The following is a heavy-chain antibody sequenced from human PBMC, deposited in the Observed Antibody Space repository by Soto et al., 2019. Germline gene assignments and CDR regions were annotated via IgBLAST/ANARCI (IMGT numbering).Heavy chain of an antibody. D-gene: IGHD3-3*01. CDR3: AHIFAFGPYDFWSGYNIGEGSYYFDY. Sequence: QITLKESGPTLVKPTQTLTLTCTFSGFSLSTSGLGVGWIRQPPGKALEWLALIYWNDDKRYSPSLKSRLTITKDTSKNPVVLTRTNMDPVDTATYYCAHIFAFGPYDFWSGYNIGEGSYYFDYWGQGTLVTVSS. V-gene: IGHV2-5*01. CDR2: IYWNDDK. CDR1: GFSLSTSGLG. J-gene: IGHJ4*02.